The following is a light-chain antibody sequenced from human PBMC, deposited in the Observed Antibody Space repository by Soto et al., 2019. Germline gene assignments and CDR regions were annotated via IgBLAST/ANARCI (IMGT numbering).Light chain of an antibody. CDR1: NSDIGGYNY. Sequence: QSALTQPASVSGSPGQSITISCTGTNSDIGGYNYVSWYQQHPGKAPKLMIYDVSNRPSGVSYRFSGSKSGNTASLTISGLQAXXXADYYCSSYTSRSTLGVFGGGTKVTVL. V-gene: IGLV2-14*03. CDR2: DVS. J-gene: IGLJ2*01. CDR3: SSYTSRSTLGV.